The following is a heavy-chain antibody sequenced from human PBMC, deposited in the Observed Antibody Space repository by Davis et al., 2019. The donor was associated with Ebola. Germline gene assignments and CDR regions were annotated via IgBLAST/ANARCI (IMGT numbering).Heavy chain of an antibody. D-gene: IGHD2-2*01. V-gene: IGHV3-33*06. J-gene: IGHJ4*02. CDR2: IWYDGSNK. CDR1: GFTFSSYG. Sequence: GGSLRLSCAASGFTFSSYGMHWVRQAPGKGLEWVAVIWYDGSNKYYADSVKGRFTISRDNSKNTLYLQMNSLRAEDTAVYYCAKGRGYIVVVPAADWGQGTLVTVSS. CDR3: AKGRGYIVVVPAAD.